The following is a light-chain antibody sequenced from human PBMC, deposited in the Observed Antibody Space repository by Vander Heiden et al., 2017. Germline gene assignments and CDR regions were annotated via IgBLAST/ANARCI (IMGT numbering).Light chain of an antibody. CDR1: QSLLHSNGYNY. CDR2: LGS. J-gene: IGKJ1*01. Sequence: DIVMTQSPLSLPVTPGEPASISCRSSQSLLHSNGYNYLDWYLQKPGQSPQLLIYLGSNRASGVHGRFGGSGSGTDFTLKISSVEAEDVGVYYCMQALQTPWTFGQGTKVEIK. V-gene: IGKV2-28*01. CDR3: MQALQTPWT.